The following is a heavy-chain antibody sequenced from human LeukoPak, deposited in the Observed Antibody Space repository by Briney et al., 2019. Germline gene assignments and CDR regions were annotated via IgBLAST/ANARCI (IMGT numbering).Heavy chain of an antibody. Sequence: ASVKVSCKASGYSFTNYGVHWVRQAPGQRLEWMGWTYIGNGNTKYSQNFQGRVTITRDTSASTAYMELSSLRSEDTAVYYCARDPRMRWEFGEIISPCFDPWGQGTLVTVSS. CDR1: GYSFTNYG. CDR2: TYIGNGNT. V-gene: IGHV1-3*04. D-gene: IGHD3-10*01. J-gene: IGHJ5*02. CDR3: ARDPRMRWEFGEIISPCFDP.